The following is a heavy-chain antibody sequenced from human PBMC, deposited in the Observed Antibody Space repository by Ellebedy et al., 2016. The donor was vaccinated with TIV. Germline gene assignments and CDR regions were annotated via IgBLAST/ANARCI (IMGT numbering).Heavy chain of an antibody. CDR2: TYSDGTT. J-gene: IGHJ4*02. D-gene: IGHD3-10*01. CDR1: GFTFSSYT. V-gene: IGHV3-66*01. Sequence: GESLKISCAASGFTFSSYTMNWVRQAPGKGLEWVSITYSDGTTYYADSVKGRFTIARDISMNTLYLQMNSLRAEDTAVYYCARDLPNYYGSGGLDYWGQGTLVTVSS. CDR3: ARDLPNYYGSGGLDY.